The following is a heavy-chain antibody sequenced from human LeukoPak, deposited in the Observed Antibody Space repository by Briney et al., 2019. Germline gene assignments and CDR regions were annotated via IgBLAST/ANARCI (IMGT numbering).Heavy chain of an antibody. Sequence: GASVKVSCKASGYTFTSYDINWVRQATGQGLEWMGWMNPSSGNTGYAQKFQGRVTMTRNTSISTAYMELSSLRSEDTAVYYCARIGKRSGSYSFDYWGQGTLVTVSS. J-gene: IGHJ4*02. CDR1: GYTFTSYD. V-gene: IGHV1-8*01. CDR3: ARIGKRSGSYSFDY. D-gene: IGHD3-10*01. CDR2: MNPSSGNT.